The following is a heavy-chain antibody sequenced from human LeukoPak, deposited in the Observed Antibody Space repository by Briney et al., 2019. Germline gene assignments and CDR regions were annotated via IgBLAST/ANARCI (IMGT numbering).Heavy chain of an antibody. V-gene: IGHV3-48*01. J-gene: IGHJ4*02. CDR2: ISSSSSTI. CDR3: ARQLNIISGSPSDY. Sequence: PGGSLRLSCAASRFTFSSYSMNWVRQAPGKGLEWVSYISSSSSTIYYADSVKGRFTISRDNAKDSLYLQMNSLRAADTAVYYCARQLNIISGSPSDYWGQGTLVTVSS. D-gene: IGHD3-10*01. CDR1: RFTFSSYS.